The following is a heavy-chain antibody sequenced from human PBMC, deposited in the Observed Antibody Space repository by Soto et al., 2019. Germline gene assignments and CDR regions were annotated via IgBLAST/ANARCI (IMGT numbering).Heavy chain of an antibody. Sequence: GGSLRLSCAASGFTFSNYAMSWVRQAPGKGLEWVSAISSSGDSPYYADSVKGRFTVSRDNSKNTLYLQMNSLRPEDTAIYYCARYCNGGACYSASLDYWGQGTQVTVSS. J-gene: IGHJ4*02. CDR2: ISSSGDSP. V-gene: IGHV3-23*01. CDR3: ARYCNGGACYSASLDY. D-gene: IGHD2-15*01. CDR1: GFTFSNYA.